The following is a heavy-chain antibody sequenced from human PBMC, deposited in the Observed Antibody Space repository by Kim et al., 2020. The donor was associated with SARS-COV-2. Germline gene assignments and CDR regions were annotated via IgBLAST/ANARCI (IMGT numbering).Heavy chain of an antibody. Sequence: SETLSLTCTVSGGSISSSSYYWGWIRQPPGKGLEWIGSIYYSGSTYYNPSLKSRVTISVDTSKNQFSLKLSSVTAADTAVYYCANRIAVAGTRGGDYYYYGMDVWGQGTTVTVSS. V-gene: IGHV4-39*01. D-gene: IGHD6-19*01. CDR1: GGSISSSSYY. J-gene: IGHJ6*02. CDR3: ANRIAVAGTRGGDYYYYGMDV. CDR2: IYYSGST.